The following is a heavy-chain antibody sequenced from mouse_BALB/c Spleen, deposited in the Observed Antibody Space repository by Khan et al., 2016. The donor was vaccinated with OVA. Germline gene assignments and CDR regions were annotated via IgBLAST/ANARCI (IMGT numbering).Heavy chain of an antibody. CDR2: INTYTGEP. CDR1: GYTFTNFG. CDR3: SKPPYFSYGMVY. Sequence: QIQLVQSGPELRKPGETVKISCKASGYTFTNFGMNWVKQAPGKGLKWMGWINTYTGEPTYADDFKGRFAFSLETSATTAYLQINNLKNEDTGTYFCSKPPYFSYGMVYWGQGTSVTVSS. D-gene: IGHD2-10*01. J-gene: IGHJ4*01. V-gene: IGHV9-3-1*01.